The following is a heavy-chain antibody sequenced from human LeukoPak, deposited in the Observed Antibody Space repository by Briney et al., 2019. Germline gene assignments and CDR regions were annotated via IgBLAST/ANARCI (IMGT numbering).Heavy chain of an antibody. Sequence: GGSLRLSCQASGFTFSNYAMSWVRQAPGKGLEWVSSINPDDGGSFFANFVKGRFTISRDDSRSVVYLQMNSLRAEDTAVYYCARSGVATCHYWGQGILVTVSS. CDR2: INPDDGGS. V-gene: IGHV3-23*01. D-gene: IGHD2-15*01. CDR1: GFTFSNYA. CDR3: ARSGVATCHY. J-gene: IGHJ4*02.